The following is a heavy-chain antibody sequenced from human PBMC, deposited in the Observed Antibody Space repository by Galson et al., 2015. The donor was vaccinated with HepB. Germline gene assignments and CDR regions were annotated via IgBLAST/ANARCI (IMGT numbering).Heavy chain of an antibody. CDR3: ATVLNWNDDAYYYMDV. Sequence: SVKVSCKVSGYTLTELSMHWVRQAPGKGLEWMGGFDPEDGETIYAQKYQGRVTMTEDTSTDTAYMELSSLRSEDTAVYYCATVLNWNDDAYYYMDVWGKGTTVTVSS. V-gene: IGHV1-24*01. CDR2: FDPEDGET. J-gene: IGHJ6*03. D-gene: IGHD1-1*01. CDR1: GYTLTELS.